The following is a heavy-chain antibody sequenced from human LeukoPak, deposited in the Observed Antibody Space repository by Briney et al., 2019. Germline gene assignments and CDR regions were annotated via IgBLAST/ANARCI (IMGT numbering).Heavy chain of an antibody. V-gene: IGHV3-73*01. CDR2: IRSISNNYAT. J-gene: IGHJ4*02. D-gene: IGHD2-8*01. Sequence: PGGSLRLSCAASGFTFSVSAMHWVRQASGKGLEWVGRIRSISNNYATAYGASVKGRFTISREDSKNTAYLQMTGLKTEDTAVYYCVRGFCNNTCSAGDSWGQGTLVTVSS. CDR3: VRGFCNNTCSAGDS. CDR1: GFTFSVSA.